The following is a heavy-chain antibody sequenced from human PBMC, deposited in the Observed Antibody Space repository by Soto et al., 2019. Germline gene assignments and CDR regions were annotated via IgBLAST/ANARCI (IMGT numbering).Heavy chain of an antibody. CDR2: ISGSGGST. J-gene: IGHJ5*02. CDR3: ATLDESFYFLTEKLYNWFDP. D-gene: IGHD3-3*01. Sequence: GGSLRLSCAASGFTFSSYAMSWVRQAPGKGLEWVSAISGSGGSTYYADSVKGRFTISRDNSKNTLYLQMNSLRAEDTAVYYCATLDESFYFLTEKLYNWFDPWGQGTLVTVSS. V-gene: IGHV3-23*01. CDR1: GFTFSSYA.